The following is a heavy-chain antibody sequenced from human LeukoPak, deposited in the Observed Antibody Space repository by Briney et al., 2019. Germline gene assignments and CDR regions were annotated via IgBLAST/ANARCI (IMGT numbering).Heavy chain of an antibody. D-gene: IGHD4-17*01. CDR3: ARHDYGDKASFDY. CDR2: MNPNSGNT. V-gene: IGHV1-8*02. CDR1: GYTFTGYY. J-gene: IGHJ4*02. Sequence: ASVKVSCKASGYTFTGYYMHWVRQATGQGLEWMGWMNPNSGNTGYAQKFQGRVTMTRDTSISTAYMELSSLRFDDTAVYYCARHDYGDKASFDYWGQGTLVTVSS.